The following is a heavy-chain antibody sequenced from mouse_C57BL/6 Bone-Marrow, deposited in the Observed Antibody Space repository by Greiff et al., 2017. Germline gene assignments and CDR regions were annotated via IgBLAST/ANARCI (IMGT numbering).Heavy chain of an antibody. CDR2: FHPYNDDT. CDR3: ARGGDYDYPYWYFDV. V-gene: IGHV1-47*01. Sequence: QVQLQQSGAELVKPGASVKMSCKASGYTFTTYPIEWMKQNHGKSLEWIGNFHPYNDDTKYNEKFKGKATLTVEKSSSTVYLELSRLTSDDSAVYYCARGGDYDYPYWYFDVWGTGTTVTVSS. J-gene: IGHJ1*03. D-gene: IGHD2-4*01. CDR1: GYTFTTYP.